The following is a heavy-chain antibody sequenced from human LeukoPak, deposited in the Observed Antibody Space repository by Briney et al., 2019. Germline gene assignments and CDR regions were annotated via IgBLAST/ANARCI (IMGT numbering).Heavy chain of an antibody. J-gene: IGHJ6*02. CDR1: GFTFSSYW. CDR2: VNSDESIT. Sequence: SGGSLRLSRAASGFTFSSYWVHWVRQAPGKGPVWVLRVNSDESITTYADSVNGRFTISRDNAKNTLYLQMKSLRAEDTAVYYCARGHLPTPRSAMDVWGQGTTVTVSS. V-gene: IGHV3-74*01. D-gene: IGHD3-3*02. CDR3: ARGHLPTPRSAMDV.